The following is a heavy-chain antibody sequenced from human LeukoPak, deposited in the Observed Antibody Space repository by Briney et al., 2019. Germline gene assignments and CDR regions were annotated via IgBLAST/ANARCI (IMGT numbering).Heavy chain of an antibody. CDR2: INPNNGGT. Sequence: ASVKVSCKASGYTFTGYYMHWVRQAPGQGLEWMGWINPNNGGTNYAQKFQGRVTMTRDTSISTAYMELSRLRSDDTAVYYCARDEYDYGDYGAAGSAPDYWGQGTLVTVSS. V-gene: IGHV1-2*02. D-gene: IGHD4-17*01. CDR3: ARDEYDYGDYGAAGSAPDY. CDR1: GYTFTGYY. J-gene: IGHJ4*02.